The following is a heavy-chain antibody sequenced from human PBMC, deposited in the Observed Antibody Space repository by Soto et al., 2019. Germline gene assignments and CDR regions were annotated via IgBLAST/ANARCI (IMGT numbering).Heavy chain of an antibody. CDR3: ARASTQSGTYFYFHY. J-gene: IGHJ4*02. CDR2: INSDGSST. Sequence: PGGSLRLSCAASGFTFSSYWMHWVRQAPGKGLVWVSRINSDGSSTSYADSVKGRFTISRDNAKTSLYLQMNGLRAEDTAVYYCARASTQSGTYFYFHYWGQGTLVTVSS. CDR1: GFTFSSYW. V-gene: IGHV3-74*01. D-gene: IGHD1-26*01.